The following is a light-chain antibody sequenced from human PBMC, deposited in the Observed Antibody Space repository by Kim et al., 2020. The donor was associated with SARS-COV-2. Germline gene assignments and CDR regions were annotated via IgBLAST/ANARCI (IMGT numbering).Light chain of an antibody. CDR2: GAS. V-gene: IGKV3-20*01. CDR3: QQYGSSSWT. J-gene: IGKJ1*01. CDR1: QSFSSAY. Sequence: LSPGERDTLSCRASQSFSSAYLAWYQQKPGQAPSLLIYGASSRATGIPDRFSGRGSGTEFTLTISSLEPEDSAVYYCQQYGSSSWTFGQGTKVEI.